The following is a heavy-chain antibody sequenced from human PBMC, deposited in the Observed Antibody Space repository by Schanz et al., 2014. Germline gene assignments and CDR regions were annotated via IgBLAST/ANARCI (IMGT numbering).Heavy chain of an antibody. CDR1: GFTFSSYA. CDR3: ARDRGHGDLPGDI. CDR2: ISSSGTTI. D-gene: IGHD4-17*01. V-gene: IGHV3-48*03. J-gene: IGHJ3*02. Sequence: VQLVESGGGLVQPGGSLRLSCAASGFTFSSYAMSWVRQAPGKGLEWVSYISSSGTTIYYADSVKGRFTISRDNAKNSLYLQMNSLRAEDTAVYYCARDRGHGDLPGDIWGQGTMVTVSS.